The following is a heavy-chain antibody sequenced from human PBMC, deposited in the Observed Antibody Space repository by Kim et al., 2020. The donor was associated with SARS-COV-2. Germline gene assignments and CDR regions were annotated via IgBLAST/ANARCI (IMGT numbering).Heavy chain of an antibody. J-gene: IGHJ4*02. CDR2: IKGDGSEK. CDR3: LGTGTCSY. D-gene: IGHD1-1*01. CDR1: GFPFSRYW. V-gene: IGHV3-7*01. Sequence: GGSLRLSCVASGFPFSRYWMTWVRQAPGKGLEGVASIKGDGSEKHYVDSGKGRFTISRDNAMDSFYLQMNGLRVQDPAVSYCLGTGTCSYWGQGSLVTVS.